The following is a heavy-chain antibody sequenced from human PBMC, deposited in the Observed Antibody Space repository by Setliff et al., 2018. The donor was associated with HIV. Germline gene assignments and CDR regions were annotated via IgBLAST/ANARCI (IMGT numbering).Heavy chain of an antibody. J-gene: IGHJ4*02. CDR2: FDPEDGDT. D-gene: IGHD6-19*01. V-gene: IGHV1-24*01. Sequence: ASVKVSCKVSGYTLTEFSMHWVRQAPGKGLEWMGRFDPEDGDTLYAQNFQGRVTMTEDPPTDTAYLELSGLRFEDTAVYYCATLKEQWLSEGGFDYWGQGTLVTVAS. CDR3: ATLKEQWLSEGGFDY. CDR1: GYTLTEFS.